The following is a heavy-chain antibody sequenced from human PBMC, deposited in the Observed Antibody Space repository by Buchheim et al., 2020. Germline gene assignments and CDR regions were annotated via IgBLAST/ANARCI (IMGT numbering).Heavy chain of an antibody. CDR1: GYSFTSYW. CDR3: ARQYCSSTSCYFPFFENPNWYFDL. D-gene: IGHD2-2*01. J-gene: IGHJ2*01. CDR2: IDPSDSYT. Sequence: EVQLVQSGAEVKKPGESLRISCKGSGYSFTSYWISWVRQMPGKGLEWMGRIDPSDSYTNYSPSFQGHVTISADKSISTAYLQWSSLKASDTAMYYCARQYCSSTSCYFPFFENPNWYFDLWGRGTL. V-gene: IGHV5-10-1*03.